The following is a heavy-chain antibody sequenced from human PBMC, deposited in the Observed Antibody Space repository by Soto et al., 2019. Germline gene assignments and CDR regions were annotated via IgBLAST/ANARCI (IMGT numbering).Heavy chain of an antibody. V-gene: IGHV2-5*02. D-gene: IGHD5-12*01. CDR2: IYWDDDK. CDR1: GFSLSTSGVG. Sequence: QITLKESGPTLVKPTQTLTLTCSFSGFSLSTSGVGVGWIRQPPGKALEWLALIYWDDDKRYSPSLKSRPTITKDTSKNQVVLTMTNMDPVYTATYYCAHRRYSGYDFDYWGQGTLVIVSS. CDR3: AHRRYSGYDFDY. J-gene: IGHJ4*02.